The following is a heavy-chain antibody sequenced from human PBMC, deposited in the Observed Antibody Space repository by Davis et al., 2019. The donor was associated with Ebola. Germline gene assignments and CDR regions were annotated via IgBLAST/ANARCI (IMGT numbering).Heavy chain of an antibody. CDR3: AREGVGATTAFGH. CDR1: GFTFSSYA. Sequence: PGGSLRLSCAASGFTFSSYAMTWVRQAPGKGLVWVSRIYSDGSSTRYADSVKGRFTISRDNSENTVNLQMNRLRVDDTGVYYCAREGVGATTAFGHWGQGTLVTVSS. V-gene: IGHV3-74*01. D-gene: IGHD1-26*01. CDR2: IYSDGSST. J-gene: IGHJ4*02.